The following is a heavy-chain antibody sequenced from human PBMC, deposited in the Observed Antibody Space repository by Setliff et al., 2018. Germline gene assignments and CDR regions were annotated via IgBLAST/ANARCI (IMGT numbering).Heavy chain of an antibody. Sequence: SETLSLTCTVSGGSISSSNYYWGWIRQPPGKGLEWIGSIYHRGSTYYNPSLKSRVTISVDTSNNHFSLKLSSVTAADTAVYYCASLPYYDSSGYSLSYYWGQGTLVTVSS. V-gene: IGHV4-39*02. CDR1: GGSISSSNYY. D-gene: IGHD3-22*01. CDR3: ASLPYYDSSGYSLSYY. J-gene: IGHJ4*02. CDR2: IYHRGST.